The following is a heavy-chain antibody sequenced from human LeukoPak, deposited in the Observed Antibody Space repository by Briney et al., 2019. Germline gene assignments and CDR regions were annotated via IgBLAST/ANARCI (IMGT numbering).Heavy chain of an antibody. CDR1: GYRFTTYW. CDR2: ILPDDSDT. J-gene: IGHJ3*01. Sequence: KVGGSLEISCQVSGYRFTTYWIAWVRPVPGKGLDFMGIILPDDSDTRYSPSFRGQVTISVDKSINTAYLQWDSLKASDTAMYYCARQGAGASHYDDTGLPRGAFDVWGQGTMLTVSS. CDR3: ARQGAGASHYDDTGLPRGAFDV. D-gene: IGHD3-22*01. V-gene: IGHV5-51*01.